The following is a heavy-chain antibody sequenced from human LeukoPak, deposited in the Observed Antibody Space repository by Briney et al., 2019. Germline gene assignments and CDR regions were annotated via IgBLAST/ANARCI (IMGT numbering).Heavy chain of an antibody. CDR3: ATTLWFGELPPLFDY. D-gene: IGHD3-10*01. CDR2: IRSKATSYAT. V-gene: IGHV3-73*01. CDR1: GFTFSGSA. Sequence: AGGSLSLSCAASGFTFSGSAMHWDGPAPGQGREWVGRIRSKATSYATEYAAEVKGRFTISRDDSKNTAYRQMNSLKTEDTAVYYCATTLWFGELPPLFDYWGQGTLVTVSS. J-gene: IGHJ4*02.